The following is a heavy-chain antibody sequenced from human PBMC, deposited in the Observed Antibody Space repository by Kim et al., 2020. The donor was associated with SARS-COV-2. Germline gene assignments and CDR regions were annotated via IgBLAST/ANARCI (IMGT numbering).Heavy chain of an antibody. Sequence: SETLSLTCAVYGGSFSGYYWSWIRQPPGKGLEWIGEINHSGSTNYNPSLKSRVTISVDTSKNQFSLKLSSVTAADTAVYYCARERGKQQLVLGWYFDLWGRGTLVTVSS. V-gene: IGHV4-34*01. CDR1: GGSFSGYY. CDR2: INHSGST. CDR3: ARERGKQQLVLGWYFDL. D-gene: IGHD6-13*01. J-gene: IGHJ2*01.